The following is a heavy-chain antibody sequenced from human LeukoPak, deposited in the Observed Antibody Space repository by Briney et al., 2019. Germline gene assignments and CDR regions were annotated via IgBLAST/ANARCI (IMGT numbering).Heavy chain of an antibody. V-gene: IGHV4-39*07. Sequence: SETLSLTCTVSGGSISSSSYYWGWIRQPPGKGLEWIGSIYYSGSTYYNPSLKSRVTISVDTSKNQFSLKLSSVTAADTAVYYCARDLYCGGDCYSYYFDYWGQGTLVTVSS. CDR2: IYYSGST. J-gene: IGHJ4*02. CDR3: ARDLYCGGDCYSYYFDY. D-gene: IGHD2-21*02. CDR1: GGSISSSSYY.